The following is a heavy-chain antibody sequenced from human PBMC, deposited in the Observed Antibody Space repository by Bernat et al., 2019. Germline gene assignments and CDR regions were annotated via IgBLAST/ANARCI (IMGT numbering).Heavy chain of an antibody. CDR2: ISGDGGST. CDR1: GFTFDDYA. Sequence: EVQLVESGGGVVQPGGSLRLSCAASGFTFDDYAMHWVRQAPGKGLEWVSLISGDGGSTYYADSVKGRFTISRDNSKNSLYLQMNSLRTEDTAWYYCAKDWVVVVGPTNDAFDIWGQGTMVTVSS. J-gene: IGHJ3*02. V-gene: IGHV3-43*02. CDR3: AKDWVVVVGPTNDAFDI. D-gene: IGHD3-22*01.